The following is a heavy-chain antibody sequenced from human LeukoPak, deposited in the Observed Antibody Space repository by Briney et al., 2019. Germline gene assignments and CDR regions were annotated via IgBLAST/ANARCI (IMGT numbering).Heavy chain of an antibody. J-gene: IGHJ3*02. Sequence: GASVKVSRKASGYTFTGYYTHWVRQAPGQGLEWMGWINPNSGGTNYAQKFQGRVTMTRDTSISTAYMELSRLRSDDTAVYYCARMVDWVAFDIWGQGTMVTVSS. CDR1: GYTFTGYY. CDR2: INPNSGGT. V-gene: IGHV1-2*02. CDR3: ARMVDWVAFDI. D-gene: IGHD2-15*01.